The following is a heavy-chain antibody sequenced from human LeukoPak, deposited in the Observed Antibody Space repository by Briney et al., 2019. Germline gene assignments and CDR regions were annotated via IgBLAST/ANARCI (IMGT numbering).Heavy chain of an antibody. CDR1: GGTFSSYA. CDR2: IIPIFGTA. D-gene: IGHD3-22*01. J-gene: IGHJ6*02. V-gene: IGHV1-69*13. Sequence: SVKVSCKASGGTFSSYAISWVRQAPGQGLEWMGGIIPIFGTANYAQKFQGRVTITADESTSTAYMELSSLRSEDTAVYYCASKYYYDSSGYFRTTYYYYYGMDVWGQGTTVTVSS. CDR3: ASKYYYDSSGYFRTTYYYYYGMDV.